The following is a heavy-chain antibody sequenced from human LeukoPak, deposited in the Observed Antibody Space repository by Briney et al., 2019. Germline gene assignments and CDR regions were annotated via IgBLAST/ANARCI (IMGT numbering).Heavy chain of an antibody. V-gene: IGHV4-39*07. CDR2: INHSGST. D-gene: IGHD6-19*01. Sequence: PSETLSLTCTVSGGSISSGGYYWSWIRQPPGKGLEWIGEINHSGSTNYNPSLKSRVTISVDTSKNQFSLKLSSVTAADTAVYYCARAEQWLEYYYGMDVWGQGTTVTVSS. J-gene: IGHJ6*02. CDR3: ARAEQWLEYYYGMDV. CDR1: GGSISSGGYY.